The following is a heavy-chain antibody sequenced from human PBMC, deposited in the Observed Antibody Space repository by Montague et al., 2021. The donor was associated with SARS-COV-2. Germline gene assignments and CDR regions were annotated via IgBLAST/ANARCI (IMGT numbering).Heavy chain of an antibody. CDR1: GFSLSTSGVG. CDR3: AHRRPGSGSYYFDY. D-gene: IGHD3-10*01. V-gene: IGHV2-5*05. CDR2: IYWDDGK. Sequence: PALVKPTQTLTLTCTFSGFSLSTSGVGVGWIRQPPGKALEWLALIYWDDGKRYGPSLKSRLTITKDTSKNQVVLTMTNMDPVDTATYYCAHRRPGSGSYYFDYWGQGTLVTVSS. J-gene: IGHJ4*02.